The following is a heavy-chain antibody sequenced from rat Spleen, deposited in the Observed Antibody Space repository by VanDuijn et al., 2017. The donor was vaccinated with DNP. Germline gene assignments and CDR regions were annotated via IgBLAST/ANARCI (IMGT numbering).Heavy chain of an antibody. V-gene: IGHV5-20*01. CDR2: ISFDGSTT. J-gene: IGHJ2*01. CDR3: AKDAFDY. CDR1: GFTFSNYD. Sequence: EVQLVESGGGLVQPGRSLKLSCAASGFTFSNYDMAWVRQAPTKGLEWVASISFDGSTTYYRDSVKGRFTISRDNAKSTLYLQMESLRSEDTATYYCAKDAFDYWGQGVMVTVSS.